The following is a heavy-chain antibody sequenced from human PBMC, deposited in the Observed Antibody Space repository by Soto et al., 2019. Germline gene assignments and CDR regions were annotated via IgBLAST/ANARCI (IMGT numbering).Heavy chain of an antibody. D-gene: IGHD4-4*01. J-gene: IGHJ6*02. V-gene: IGHV4-39*01. CDR1: GGSISSSSYY. CDR2: IYYSGST. CDR3: ARSSVTTVTYYYYGMDV. Sequence: SETLSLTCTVSGGSISSSSYYWGWTRQPPGKGLEWIGSIYYSGSTYYNPSLKSRVTISVDTSKNQFSLKLSSVTAADTAVYYCARSSVTTVTYYYYGMDVWGQGTTVTVSS.